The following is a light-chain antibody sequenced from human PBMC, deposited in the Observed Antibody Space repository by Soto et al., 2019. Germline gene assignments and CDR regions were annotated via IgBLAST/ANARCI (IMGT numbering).Light chain of an antibody. CDR3: QQYGSSLIT. CDR1: QSVSSSY. V-gene: IGKV3-20*01. J-gene: IGKJ5*01. Sequence: EIVVTQSPGTLSLSPGERATLSCRASQSVSSSYLAWYQQKPGQAPRLLIYGASSRATGIPDGFSGSGSGTDFTLTISRLEPEDFAVYYCQQYGSSLITFGQGTRLEIK. CDR2: GAS.